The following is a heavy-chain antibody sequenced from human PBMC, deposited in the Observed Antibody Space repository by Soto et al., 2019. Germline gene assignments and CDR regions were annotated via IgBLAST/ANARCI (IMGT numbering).Heavy chain of an antibody. CDR2: ITGGGNT. D-gene: IGHD2-21*02. CDR1: GFSFSYA. Sequence: DVQLLDSGGGLVQPGGPLRLSCVISGFSFSYAIIWVRQALRKGQEWVVGITGGGNTKYAASVKGLFTISRDNSKNTVYLQMIRLRAEDTAMYYCAEDAVYNDCLWLVSDWCQGTLVTVS. V-gene: IGHV3-23*01. J-gene: IGHJ4*02. CDR3: AEDAVYNDCLWLVSD.